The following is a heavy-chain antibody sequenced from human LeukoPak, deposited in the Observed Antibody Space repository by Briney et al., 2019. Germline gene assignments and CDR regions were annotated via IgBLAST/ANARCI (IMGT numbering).Heavy chain of an antibody. CDR1: GYSISSGYY. CDR2: IYHSGST. J-gene: IGHJ4*02. Sequence: SETLSLTCTVSGYSISSGYYWGWIRQPPGKGLEWIGSIYHSGSTYYNPSLKSRVTISVDTSKNQFSLKLSSVTAADTAVYYCARLNSSGWYIHDYWGQGTLVTVSS. CDR3: ARLNSSGWYIHDY. D-gene: IGHD6-19*01. V-gene: IGHV4-38-2*02.